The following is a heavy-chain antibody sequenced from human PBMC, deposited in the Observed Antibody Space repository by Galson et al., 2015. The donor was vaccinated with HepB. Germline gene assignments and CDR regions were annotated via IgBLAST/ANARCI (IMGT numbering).Heavy chain of an antibody. CDR3: AKDEKQLAIPYYYYYMDV. CDR1: AFTFSRYG. V-gene: IGHV3-30*18. D-gene: IGHD3-3*02. J-gene: IGHJ6*03. Sequence: SLRLSCAASAFTFSRYGMHWVRQAPGKGLEWVALISYDGNSKYYADSVRGRFTISRDNSKNTLYLQMNSLRGEDTALYYCAKDEKQLAIPYYYYYMDVWGKGTPVTVSS. CDR2: ISYDGNSK.